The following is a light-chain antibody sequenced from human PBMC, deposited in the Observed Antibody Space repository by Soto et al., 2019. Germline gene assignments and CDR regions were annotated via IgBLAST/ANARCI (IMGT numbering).Light chain of an antibody. J-gene: IGKJ1*01. CDR1: QSVSSSY. V-gene: IGKV3-20*01. Sequence: EIVLTQSPGTLSLSPGERATLSCRASQSVSSSYLAWYQQKPGQAPRLLIYGASSRATGIPDRFSGSGSGTDFTLTISSLQPDDFATYYCQQYNRTFGQGTKVDIK. CDR2: GAS. CDR3: QQYNRT.